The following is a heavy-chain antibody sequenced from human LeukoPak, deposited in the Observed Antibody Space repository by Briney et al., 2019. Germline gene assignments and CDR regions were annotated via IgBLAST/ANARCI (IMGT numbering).Heavy chain of an antibody. Sequence: GGSLRLSCAASGFTFSSYGMHWVRQAPGRGLEWVSFIWYDGSNKYYADSVKGRFTISRDNSKNTLYLQMNSLRAEDTVVYYCAKDPLYSVAGPPRYYGMDVWGQGTTVTVSS. V-gene: IGHV3-30*02. CDR2: IWYDGSNK. CDR1: GFTFSSYG. J-gene: IGHJ6*02. D-gene: IGHD6-19*01. CDR3: AKDPLYSVAGPPRYYGMDV.